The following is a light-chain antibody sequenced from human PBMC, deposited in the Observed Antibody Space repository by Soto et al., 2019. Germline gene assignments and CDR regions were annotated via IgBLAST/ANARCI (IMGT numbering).Light chain of an antibody. CDR1: SGHSSYI. J-gene: IGLJ3*02. CDR3: ETWHSDTWV. Sequence: QSVLTQSSSASASLGSSVKLTCTLTSGHSSYIIAWHQQQPGKAPRYLMKLEGSGSYNKGSGVPDRFSGSSSGADRYLTISNLQFDDEADYYCETWHSDTWVFGGGTKLTVL. V-gene: IGLV4-60*02. CDR2: LEGSGSY.